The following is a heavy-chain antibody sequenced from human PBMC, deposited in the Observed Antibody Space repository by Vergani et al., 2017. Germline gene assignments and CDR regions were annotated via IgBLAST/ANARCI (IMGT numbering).Heavy chain of an antibody. CDR3: ASDSSGWYAAPEYYFQH. D-gene: IGHD6-19*01. CDR1: GFTFDDYA. Sequence: VQLVESGGGLVQPGRSLRLSCAASGFTFDDYAMHWVRQAPGKGLEWVSGISWNSGSIGYADPVKGRFTISRDNAKNSLYLQMNSLRAEDTAVYYCASDSSGWYAAPEYYFQHWGQGTLVTVSS. CDR2: ISWNSGSI. J-gene: IGHJ1*01. V-gene: IGHV3-9*01.